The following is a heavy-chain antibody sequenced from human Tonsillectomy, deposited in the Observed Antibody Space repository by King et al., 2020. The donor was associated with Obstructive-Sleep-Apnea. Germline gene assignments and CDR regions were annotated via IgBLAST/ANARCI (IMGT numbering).Heavy chain of an antibody. CDR2: MNPNSGNT. V-gene: IGHV1-8*01. CDR3: ARRHFYGSGSYWYFDL. Sequence: VQLVQSGAEVKKPGASVKVSCKASGYTFTSYDINWVRQATGQGLEWMGWMNPNSGNTGYAQKFQGRVTMTRNTSISTAYMELSSLRSEDTAVYYCARRHFYGSGSYWYFDLWGRGTLVTVSS. CDR1: GYTFTSYD. J-gene: IGHJ2*01. D-gene: IGHD3-10*01.